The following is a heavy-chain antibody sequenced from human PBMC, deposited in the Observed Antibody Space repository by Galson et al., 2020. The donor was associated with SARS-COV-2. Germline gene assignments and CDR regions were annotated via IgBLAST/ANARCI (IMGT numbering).Heavy chain of an antibody. CDR1: GGSFSGYY. Sequence: SETLSLTCAVYGGSFSGYYWSWIRQPPGKGLEWIGEINHSGNINYNPSLKSRVTISLDTSNNQFSLKLSSVTAADTAVYYCARGHLETSMLVVVVTAAAYYFDSWGQGTLGTVFS. CDR2: INHSGNI. J-gene: IGHJ4*02. D-gene: IGHD3-22*01. CDR3: ARGHLETSMLVVVVTAAAYYFDS. V-gene: IGHV4-34*01.